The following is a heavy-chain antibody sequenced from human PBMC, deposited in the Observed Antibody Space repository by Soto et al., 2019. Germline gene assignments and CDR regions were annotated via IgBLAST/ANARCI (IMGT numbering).Heavy chain of an antibody. J-gene: IGHJ4*02. V-gene: IGHV3-23*01. CDR3: AKDQGSSGWYLGFLFDY. Sequence: GGSLRLSCAASGFTFSSYAMSWVRQAPGKGLEWVSAIRGSGGSTYYADSVKGRFTNSRDNSKNTLYLQMNSLRAEDTAVYYCAKDQGSSGWYLGFLFDYWGQGTLVTVSS. CDR1: GFTFSSYA. D-gene: IGHD6-19*01. CDR2: IRGSGGST.